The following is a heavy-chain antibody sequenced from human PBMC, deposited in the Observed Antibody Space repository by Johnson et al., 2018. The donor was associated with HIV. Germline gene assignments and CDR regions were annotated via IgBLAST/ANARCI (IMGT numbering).Heavy chain of an antibody. V-gene: IGHV3-33*08. CDR3: ARSVNAGRPFDI. CDR1: RFTFSSYA. J-gene: IGHJ3*02. CDR2: IWYDGSNK. D-gene: IGHD2-8*01. Sequence: QVQLVESGGGVVQPGRSLRLSCAASRFTFSSYAMHWVRQAPGKGLEWVAVIWYDGSNKYYTDSVKGRFTISRDNSKNTLYLQMNSLRAEDTAVYYCARSVNAGRPFDIWGQGTLVTVSS.